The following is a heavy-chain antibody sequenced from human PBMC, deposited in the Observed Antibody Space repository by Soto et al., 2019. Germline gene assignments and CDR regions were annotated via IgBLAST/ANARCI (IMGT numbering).Heavy chain of an antibody. CDR2: FYYSGST. V-gene: IGHV4-59*08. Sequence: SETLSLTCTVSGGTISSWYWSWIRQPPGKGLELIGYFYYSGSTNCNPSFKSRVTISVDTSKNQFSLKLSSVTAADTAVYYCARRYGSAIDFWGQGTLVTVSS. CDR3: ARRYGSAIDF. J-gene: IGHJ4*02. D-gene: IGHD1-26*01. CDR1: GGTISSWY.